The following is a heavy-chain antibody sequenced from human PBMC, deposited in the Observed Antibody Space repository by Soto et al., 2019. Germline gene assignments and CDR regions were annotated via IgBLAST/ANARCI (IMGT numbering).Heavy chain of an antibody. CDR2: ISYDGSNK. D-gene: IGHD3-22*01. V-gene: IGHV3-30*18. CDR3: AQDTYFHYRSGYYVFDY. Sequence: QVQLAESGGGVVQPGRSLRLSCAASGFTFSSYGMHWVRQAPGKGLEWVVGISYDGSNKNYGDSAKGRFTISRDNSKNTLYRQMDRLRDEDTDVYYCAQDTYFHYRSGYYVFDYWGQGTLVTVSS. J-gene: IGHJ4*02. CDR1: GFTFSSYG.